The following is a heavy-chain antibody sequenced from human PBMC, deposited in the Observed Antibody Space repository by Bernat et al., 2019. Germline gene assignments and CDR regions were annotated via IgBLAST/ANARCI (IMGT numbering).Heavy chain of an antibody. J-gene: IGHJ4*02. CDR1: GGSFSGYY. D-gene: IGHD6-19*01. CDR3: SRPRGAVADDYFDY. V-gene: IGHV4-34*01. CDR2: INRSGST. Sequence: QVQLQQWGAGLLKPSETLSLTCAVYGGSFSGYYWSWIRQPPGKGLEWIGEINRSGSTNYNPSLKSRVTISVDTSKNQFSLKLSSVTAADTAVYYCSRPRGAVADDYFDYWGQGTLVTVSS.